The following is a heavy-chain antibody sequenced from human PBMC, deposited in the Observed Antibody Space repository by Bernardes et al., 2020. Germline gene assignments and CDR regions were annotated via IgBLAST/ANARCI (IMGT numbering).Heavy chain of an antibody. CDR2: MNPNSGNT. J-gene: IGHJ6*02. V-gene: IGHV1-8*01. Sequence: ASMKVSCKASGYTFTSYDINWVRQATGQGLEWMGWMNPNSGNTGYAQKFQGRVTMTRNTSISTAYMELSSLRSEDTAVYYCARGPLVAAPGYYYYYGMDVWGQGTTVTVSS. CDR3: ARGPLVAAPGYYYYYGMDV. CDR1: GYTFTSYD. D-gene: IGHD2-15*01.